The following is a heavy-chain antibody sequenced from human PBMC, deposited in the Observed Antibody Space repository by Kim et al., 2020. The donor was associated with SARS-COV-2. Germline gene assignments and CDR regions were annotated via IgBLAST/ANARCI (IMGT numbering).Heavy chain of an antibody. Sequence: SETLSLTCTVSGGSISSSSYYWGWIRQPPGKGLEWIGSIYYSGSTYYNPSLKSRVTISVDTSKNQFSLKLSSVTAADTAVYYCARREMFYYYGSGSYQDGLDYWGQGTLVTVSS. D-gene: IGHD3-10*01. J-gene: IGHJ4*02. CDR1: GGSISSSSYY. CDR3: ARREMFYYYGSGSYQDGLDY. CDR2: IYYSGST. V-gene: IGHV4-39*01.